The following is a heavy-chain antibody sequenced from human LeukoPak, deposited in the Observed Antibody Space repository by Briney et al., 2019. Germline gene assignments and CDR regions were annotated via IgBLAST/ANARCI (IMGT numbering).Heavy chain of an antibody. D-gene: IGHD3-22*01. CDR3: ARESKSYDGSGFYHDY. CDR2: IYTSGST. CDR1: GGSITNTNY. Sequence: SGTLSLTCGVSGGSITNTNYWTWVRQPPGKGLEWIGRIYTSGSTDYNPSLRSRVTMSVDTSRNQFSLKLTSVTAADTAVYYCARESKSYDGSGFYHDYWGQGTLVAVSS. J-gene: IGHJ4*02. V-gene: IGHV4-4*02.